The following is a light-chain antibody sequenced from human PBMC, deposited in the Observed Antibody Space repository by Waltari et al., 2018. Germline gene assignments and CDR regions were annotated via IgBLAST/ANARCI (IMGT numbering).Light chain of an antibody. CDR1: TSHIGKNT. CDR3: ATWDDNLDMLL. V-gene: IGLV1-44*01. Sequence: QSILTQPPSASGTPGQRVTISCSGSTSHIGKNTVNWFQQVPGMAPNLLLFSNVQRPSGVPDRFSGSKSGTSASLAISGLQSEDEADFYCATWDDNLDMLLFGGGTKLTVL. J-gene: IGLJ3*02. CDR2: SNV.